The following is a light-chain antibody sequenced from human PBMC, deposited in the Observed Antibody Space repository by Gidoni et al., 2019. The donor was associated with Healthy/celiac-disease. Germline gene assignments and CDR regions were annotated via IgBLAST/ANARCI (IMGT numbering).Light chain of an antibody. CDR3: QQYGSSPPVT. CDR2: GAS. CDR1: QSVSSSY. J-gene: IGKJ5*01. Sequence: EIELTQSPGTLSLSPGERATLSCRASQSVSSSYLAWYQQKPGQAPRLLIYGASSRATGIPDRFSGSGSGTDFTLTISRLEPEDFAVYYCQQYGSSPPVTFGQXTRLEIK. V-gene: IGKV3-20*01.